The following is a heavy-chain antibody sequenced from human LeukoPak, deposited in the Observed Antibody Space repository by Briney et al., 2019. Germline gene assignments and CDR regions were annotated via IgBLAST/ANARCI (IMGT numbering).Heavy chain of an antibody. Sequence: GGSLRLSCAASGFTFSDYYMSWIRQAPGKGLEWVSYISSSGSSIYYADSVKGRFTISRDNAKNSLYLQMNSLRAEDTAVYYCAREAYYDILIGAFDIWGQGTMVTVSS. CDR1: GFTFSDYY. CDR2: ISSSGSSI. CDR3: AREAYYDILIGAFDI. V-gene: IGHV3-11*04. D-gene: IGHD3-9*01. J-gene: IGHJ3*02.